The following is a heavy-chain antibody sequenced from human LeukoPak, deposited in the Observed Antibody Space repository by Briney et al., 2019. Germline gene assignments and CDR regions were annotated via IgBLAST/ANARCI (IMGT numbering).Heavy chain of an antibody. CDR2: IRSKANSYAT. CDR3: TRTSDYYDSSGYDT. J-gene: IGHJ4*02. V-gene: IGHV3-73*01. D-gene: IGHD3-22*01. CDR1: GFTFSGSA. Sequence: PGGFLRLSCAASGFTFSGSAMHWVRQASGKGLEWVGRIRSKANSYATAFAASVKGRFTISRDDSKNTAYLQVNSLKTEDTAVYYCTRTSDYYDSSGYDTWGQGTLVTVSS.